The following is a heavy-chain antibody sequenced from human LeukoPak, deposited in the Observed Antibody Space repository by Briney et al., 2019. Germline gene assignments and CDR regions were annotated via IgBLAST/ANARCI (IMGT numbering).Heavy chain of an antibody. CDR2: INPNSGGT. CDR3: ATWGLHFDI. Sequence: ASVKVSCKASGYTFSDYYIHWVRQAPGQGLEWMGWINPNSGGTNSAQKFQGRVTMTRDTSINTAYMELSRLTSDDTAVYFCATWGLHFDIWGQGTMVTVAS. V-gene: IGHV1-2*02. CDR1: GYTFSDYY. J-gene: IGHJ3*02. D-gene: IGHD3-16*01.